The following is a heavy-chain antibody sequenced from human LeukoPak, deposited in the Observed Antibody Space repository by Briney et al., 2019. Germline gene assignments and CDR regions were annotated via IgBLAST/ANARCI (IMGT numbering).Heavy chain of an antibody. D-gene: IGHD3-10*01. V-gene: IGHV1-18*01. Sequence: ASVKVSCKASGYTFTSYGISWVRQAPGQGLEWMGWISAYNGNTNYAQKLQGRVTMTTDTSTSTAYMELRSLRSEDTAVYYCATTSWRGSDYYYYYMDVWGKGTTVTVSS. CDR1: GYTFTSYG. J-gene: IGHJ6*03. CDR2: ISAYNGNT. CDR3: ATTSWRGSDYYYYYMDV.